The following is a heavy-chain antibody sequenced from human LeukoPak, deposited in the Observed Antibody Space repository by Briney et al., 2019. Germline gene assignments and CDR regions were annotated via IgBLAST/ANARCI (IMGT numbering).Heavy chain of an antibody. J-gene: IGHJ6*02. CDR3: AKGQYSSRLYGMDV. CDR1: GFTFSSYA. Sequence: PGGSLRLSCAASGFTFSSYAMSWVRQAPGKWLEWVSAISGSGGSTYYADSVKGRFTISRDNSKNTLYLQMNSLRAEDTAVYYCAKGQYSSRLYGMDVWGQGTTVTVSS. CDR2: ISGSGGST. V-gene: IGHV3-23*01. D-gene: IGHD6-13*01.